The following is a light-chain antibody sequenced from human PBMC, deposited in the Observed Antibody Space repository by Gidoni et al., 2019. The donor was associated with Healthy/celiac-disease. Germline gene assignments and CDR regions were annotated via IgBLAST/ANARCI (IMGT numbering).Light chain of an antibody. CDR1: KSGSSSY. Sequence: IVLTQSPCTLSLSPGERATLSCRASKSGSSSYLAWYQQKPGQAPRLLIYGASSRATGIPDRFSGSGSGTDFTLTISRLEPEDFAVYYCQQYSSSSWTFXQXTKVXIK. V-gene: IGKV3-20*01. CDR3: QQYSSSSWT. J-gene: IGKJ1*01. CDR2: GAS.